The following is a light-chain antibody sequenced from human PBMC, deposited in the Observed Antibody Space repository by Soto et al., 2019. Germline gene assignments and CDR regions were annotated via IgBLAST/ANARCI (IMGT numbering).Light chain of an antibody. CDR3: QRYHDSPVT. Sequence: DIQMTQSPSTLSASVGDRVTITCRASQTINSWLAWYQQKPGKAPNLLIYKASSLESGVPSRFSGSGSGTEFTLTISSLQPDDFATYYGQRYHDSPVTFGGGTKVEIK. CDR1: QTINSW. CDR2: KAS. V-gene: IGKV1-5*03. J-gene: IGKJ4*01.